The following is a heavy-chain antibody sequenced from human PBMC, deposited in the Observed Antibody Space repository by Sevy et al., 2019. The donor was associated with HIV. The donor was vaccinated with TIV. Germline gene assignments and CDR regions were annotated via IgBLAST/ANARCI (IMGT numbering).Heavy chain of an antibody. Sequence: GGSLRLSCAASGFTFSKYWMGWVRQAPGKGLEGVAKIKQDAGQKYYVDSVKGRFTISRDNAKNSLYLQMNSLRAEDTAVYFCARDDGNYYFHYWGQGTLVTVSS. D-gene: IGHD1-7*01. J-gene: IGHJ4*02. CDR3: ARDDGNYYFHY. CDR1: GFTFSKYW. V-gene: IGHV3-7*01. CDR2: IKQDAGQK.